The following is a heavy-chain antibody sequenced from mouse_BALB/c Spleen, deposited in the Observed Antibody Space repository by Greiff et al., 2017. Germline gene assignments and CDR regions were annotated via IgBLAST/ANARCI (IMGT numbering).Heavy chain of an antibody. CDR3: ARDSCYYGNSYGAY. D-gene: IGHD1-1*01. CDR1: GYTFSSYW. V-gene: IGHV1-9*01. CDR2: ILPGSGST. Sequence: LVESGAELMKPGASVKISCKATGYTFSSYWIEWVKQRPGHGLEWIGEILPGSGSTNYNEKFKGKATFTAETSSNTAYMQLSSLTSEDSAVYYCARDSCYYGNSYGAYWGQGTLVTVSA. J-gene: IGHJ3*01.